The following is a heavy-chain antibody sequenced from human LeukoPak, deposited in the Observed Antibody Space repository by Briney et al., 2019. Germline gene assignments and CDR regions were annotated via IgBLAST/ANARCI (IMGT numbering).Heavy chain of an antibody. D-gene: IGHD2-2*01. J-gene: IGHJ4*02. CDR2: ISGSGGST. CDR1: GFTFSSYA. CDR3: AKGLISTSSLIDYYFDY. V-gene: IGHV3-23*01. Sequence: GGSLRLSCAASGFTFSSYAMSWVRQAPGKGLEWVSAISGSGGSTYYADSVKGRFTISRDNSKNTLYLQMNSLRAEDTAVYYCAKGLISTSSLIDYYFDYWGQGTLVTVSS.